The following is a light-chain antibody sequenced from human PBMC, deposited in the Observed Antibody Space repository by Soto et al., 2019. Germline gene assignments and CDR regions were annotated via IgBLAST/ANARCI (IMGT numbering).Light chain of an antibody. CDR1: QSVSSH. CDR2: DSS. Sequence: EIRMTQSPAILSVSPGESATLSCRASQSVSSHVVWYQQKPGQAPRLLISDSSTTGFPARFSGSGSGTEFTVTLSSLKSDDSEIYYCQQFGDWPSFGLGTKLEI. CDR3: QQFGDWPS. V-gene: IGKV3-15*01. J-gene: IGKJ1*01.